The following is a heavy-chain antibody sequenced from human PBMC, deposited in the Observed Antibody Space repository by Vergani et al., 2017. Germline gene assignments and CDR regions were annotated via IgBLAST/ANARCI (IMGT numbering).Heavy chain of an antibody. CDR2: IHYSENT. V-gene: IGHV4-59*11. D-gene: IGHD3-9*01. CDR3: ARGLPDYDILTGYSYYYYYGMDV. J-gene: IGHJ6*02. CDR1: FDSLRNLY. Sequence: QVQLQESGPGLVKSSETLSLTCSVSFDSLRNLYCNWIRQPPGKGLEWIGSIHYSENTNYNPSLKTRVTISVDTSKNQFSLKLSSVTAADTAVYYCARGLPDYDILTGYSYYYYYGMDVWGQGTTVTVSS.